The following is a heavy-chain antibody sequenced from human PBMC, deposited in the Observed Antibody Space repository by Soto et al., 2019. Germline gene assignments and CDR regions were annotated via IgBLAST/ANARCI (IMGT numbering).Heavy chain of an antibody. V-gene: IGHV1-69*04. CDR3: ARDEGIASYRGMDV. Sequence: GASVKVSCKASGGTFSSYTISWVRQAPGQGLEWTGRIIPILGIANYAQKFQGRVTITADKSTSTAYMELSSLRSEDTAVYYCARDEGIASYRGMDVWGQGTTVTVSS. CDR2: IIPILGIA. D-gene: IGHD5-12*01. J-gene: IGHJ6*02. CDR1: GGTFSSYT.